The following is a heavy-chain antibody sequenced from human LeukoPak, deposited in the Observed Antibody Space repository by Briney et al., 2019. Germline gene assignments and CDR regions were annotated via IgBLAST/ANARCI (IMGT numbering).Heavy chain of an antibody. D-gene: IGHD3-10*01. J-gene: IGHJ4*02. CDR3: AKIVVRGSGYFDY. V-gene: IGHV3-23*01. Sequence: GGSLRLSCAASGFTFSSYAMSWVRQAPGEGLEWVSAISGSGGSTYYADSVKGRFTISRDNSKNTLYLQMNSLRAEDTAVYYCAKIVVRGSGYFDYWGQGTLVTVSS. CDR2: ISGSGGST. CDR1: GFTFSSYA.